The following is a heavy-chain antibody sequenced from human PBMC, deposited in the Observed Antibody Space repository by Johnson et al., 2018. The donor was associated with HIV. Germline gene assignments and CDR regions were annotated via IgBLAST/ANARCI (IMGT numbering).Heavy chain of an antibody. Sequence: QVQLVESGGGVVQPGRSLRLSCAASGFTFSSYAMHWVRQAPGKGLEWVAVISYDGSNKYYADSVKGRFTISRDNSKNTLYLQMNSLRAEDTAVYYCARGREWELTGGAFDIWGQGTMVVVSS. V-gene: IGHV3-30-3*01. D-gene: IGHD1-26*01. CDR1: GFTFSSYA. J-gene: IGHJ3*02. CDR3: ARGREWELTGGAFDI. CDR2: ISYDGSNK.